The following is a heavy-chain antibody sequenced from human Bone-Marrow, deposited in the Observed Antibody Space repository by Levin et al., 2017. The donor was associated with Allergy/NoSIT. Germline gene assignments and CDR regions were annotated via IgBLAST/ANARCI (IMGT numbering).Heavy chain of an antibody. D-gene: IGHD6-6*01. V-gene: IGHV3-30*18. J-gene: IGHJ6*02. CDR2: VSYDGSYK. CDR3: AKDEYSSPGGALDV. Sequence: KGLEWVAIVSYDGSYKYYADSVKGRFTISRDNSKNTVYLQMNSLRAEDTAVYYCAKDEYSSPGGALDVWGQGTTVTVSS.